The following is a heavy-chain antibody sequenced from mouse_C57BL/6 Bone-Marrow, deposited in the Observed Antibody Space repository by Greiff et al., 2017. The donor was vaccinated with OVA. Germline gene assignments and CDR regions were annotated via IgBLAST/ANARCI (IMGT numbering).Heavy chain of an antibody. CDR1: GYTFTDYY. CDR3: ADGSSSYWYFDV. J-gene: IGHJ1*03. CDR2: INPYNGGT. Sequence: VQLKESGPVLVKPGASVKMSCKASGYTFTDYYMNWVKQSHGKSLEWIGVINPYNGGTSYNQKFKGKATLTVDKSSSTAYMELNSLTSEDSAVYYCADGSSSYWYFDVWGTGTTVTVSS. V-gene: IGHV1-19*01. D-gene: IGHD1-1*01.